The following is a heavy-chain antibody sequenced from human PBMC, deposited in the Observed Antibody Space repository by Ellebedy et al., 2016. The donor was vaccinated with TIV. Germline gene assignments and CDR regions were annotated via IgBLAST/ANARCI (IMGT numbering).Heavy chain of an antibody. CDR1: GFTFSSYG. J-gene: IGHJ4*02. D-gene: IGHD3-22*01. Sequence: GESLKISCAASGFTFSSYGMHWVRQAPGKGLEWVAVISYDGSNKYYADSVKGRFTISRDNSKNTLYLQMNSLRAEDTAVYYYAKDLPDSSGYYFDYWGQGTLVTVSS. V-gene: IGHV3-30*18. CDR2: ISYDGSNK. CDR3: AKDLPDSSGYYFDY.